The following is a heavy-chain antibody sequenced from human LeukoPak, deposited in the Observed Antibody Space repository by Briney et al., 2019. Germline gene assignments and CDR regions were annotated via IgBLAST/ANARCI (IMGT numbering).Heavy chain of an antibody. J-gene: IGHJ4*02. CDR1: GYSISSGYY. Sequence: PSETLSLTCNVSGYSISSGYYWAWIRQAPGKGLEWIGSIYHSGYTHYNPSLKSRVTISVDTSKNDFSLKLSSVAAADTAIYYCARDLNPSHYFDYWGQGTLVTVSS. V-gene: IGHV4-38-2*02. CDR2: IYHSGYT. CDR3: ARDLNPSHYFDY.